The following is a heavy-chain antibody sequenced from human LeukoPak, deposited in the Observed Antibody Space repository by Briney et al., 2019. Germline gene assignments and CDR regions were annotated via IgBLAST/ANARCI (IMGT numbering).Heavy chain of an antibody. V-gene: IGHV4-59*12. D-gene: IGHD3-22*01. CDR2: ISDIGSI. CDR3: ARGLPYYDSSGPQTNWFDP. CDR1: GGSISSYY. J-gene: IGHJ5*02. Sequence: SETLSLTCTVSGGSISSYYWSWIRQPPGKGLEWIAYISDIGSINYNPSLKSRVTISVDTSKNQFSLKLSSVTAADTAVYYCARGLPYYDSSGPQTNWFDPWGQGTQVTVSS.